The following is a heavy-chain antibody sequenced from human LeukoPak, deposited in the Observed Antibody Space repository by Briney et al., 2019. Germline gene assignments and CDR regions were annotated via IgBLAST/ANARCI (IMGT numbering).Heavy chain of an antibody. CDR2: IYYGGGT. J-gene: IGHJ4*02. V-gene: IGHV4-59*08. CDR1: GGSISTYY. CDR3: ARGACRYSISCFFDY. D-gene: IGHD6-13*01. Sequence: SETLSLTCTVSGGSISTYYWSWIRQPPGGGLEWIGNIYYGGGTNYHPSLTSRVTMSVDTSKNHFSLKLTSVTAADTAVYYCARGACRYSISCFFDYWGRGTLVTVSS.